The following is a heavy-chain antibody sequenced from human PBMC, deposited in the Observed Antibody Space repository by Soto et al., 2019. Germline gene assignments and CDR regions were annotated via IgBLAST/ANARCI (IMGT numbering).Heavy chain of an antibody. CDR2: VYYSGNT. Sequence: PSETLSLTCTVSGGSISPYYWSWIRQPPGKGLEWIGYVYYSGNTNYNPSLESRVTISVDTSRNRFSLNLTSATAADTAVYYCARVGAAAYYAYYYMDVWGKGTTVTVSS. CDR1: GGSISPYY. D-gene: IGHD6-13*01. V-gene: IGHV4-59*01. J-gene: IGHJ6*03. CDR3: ARVGAAAYYAYYYMDV.